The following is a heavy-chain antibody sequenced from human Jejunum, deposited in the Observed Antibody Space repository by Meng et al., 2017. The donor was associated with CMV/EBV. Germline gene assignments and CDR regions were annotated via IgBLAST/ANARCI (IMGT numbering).Heavy chain of an antibody. J-gene: IGHJ6*02. Sequence: GMHWVRQAPGKGLEWVTFIRYDGSDEYYADSVKGRFTISRDNSKNTLYLEMKSLGPEDTAVYYCAKGFCSGTDCYTDYYYGRDVWGQGTTVTVSS. CDR1: G. CDR3: AKGFCSGTDCYTDYYYGRDV. V-gene: IGHV3-30*02. CDR2: IRYDGSDE. D-gene: IGHD2-2*02.